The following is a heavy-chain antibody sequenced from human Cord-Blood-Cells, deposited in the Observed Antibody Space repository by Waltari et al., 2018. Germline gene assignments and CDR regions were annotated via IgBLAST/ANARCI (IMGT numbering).Heavy chain of an antibody. CDR2: INPNSGGT. V-gene: IGHV1-2*02. Sequence: QVQLVQSGAEVKKPGASVTVYCKASGYPFTGYYMHWVRQAPGQGLEWMGWINPNSGGTNYAEKFQGRVTMSRDTSISTAYMELSRLRSDDTAVYYCARQEGSKYYFDYWGQGTLVTVSS. D-gene: IGHD6-6*01. CDR1: GYPFTGYY. CDR3: ARQEGSKYYFDY. J-gene: IGHJ4*02.